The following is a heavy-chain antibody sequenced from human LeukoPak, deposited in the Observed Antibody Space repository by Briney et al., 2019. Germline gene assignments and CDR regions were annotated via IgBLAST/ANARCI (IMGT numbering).Heavy chain of an antibody. Sequence: SETLSLTCAVSGGSISSGGYYWSWIRQHPGKGLEWIGCIHYSGSTFHNPSLKSRLTISVDTSKSQFSRKLSSVTAADTVVYYCARGGYCSSISCSLFDYWGPGTLVTVSS. V-gene: IGHV4-31*11. CDR2: IHYSGST. J-gene: IGHJ4*02. CDR1: GGSISSGGYY. D-gene: IGHD2-2*01. CDR3: ARGGYCSSISCSLFDY.